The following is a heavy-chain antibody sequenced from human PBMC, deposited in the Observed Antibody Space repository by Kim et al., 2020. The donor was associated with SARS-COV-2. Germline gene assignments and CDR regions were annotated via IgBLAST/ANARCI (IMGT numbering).Heavy chain of an antibody. Sequence: QGRVTITADESTSTAYMELSSLRSEDTAVYYCARDRLSVVVVPAANYFDLWGRGTLVTVSS. V-gene: IGHV1-69*01. D-gene: IGHD2-2*01. J-gene: IGHJ2*01. CDR3: ARDRLSVVVVPAANYFDL.